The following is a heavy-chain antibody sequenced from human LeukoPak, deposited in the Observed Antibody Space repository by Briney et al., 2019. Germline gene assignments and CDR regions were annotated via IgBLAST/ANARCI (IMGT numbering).Heavy chain of an antibody. V-gene: IGHV3-23*01. CDR1: GFTFSSYA. Sequence: GGSLRLSCAASGFTFSSYAMSWVRQAPGKGLEWVSAISGSGGSTYYADSVKGRFTISRDNSKNTLYLQMNSLRAEDTAVYYCAKGHHYDDYYYMDVWGKGTTVTVSS. CDR2: ISGSGGST. J-gene: IGHJ6*03. CDR3: AKGHHYDDYYYMDV. D-gene: IGHD3-3*01.